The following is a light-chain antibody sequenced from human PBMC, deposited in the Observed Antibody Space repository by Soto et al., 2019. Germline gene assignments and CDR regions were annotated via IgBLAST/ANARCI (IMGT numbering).Light chain of an antibody. CDR1: NSNIGSKY. J-gene: IGLJ2*01. CDR2: RNN. V-gene: IGLV1-47*01. CDR3: AAWDNNLGGPA. Sequence: QSVLTQPPSASGNPGQRVSISCSGSNSNIGSKYVYWYQQLPGTAPKLLMYRNNQRPSGVPDRFSGSKSGTSASLAISGLRSEDEADYYCAAWDNNLGGPAFGGGTKLTVL.